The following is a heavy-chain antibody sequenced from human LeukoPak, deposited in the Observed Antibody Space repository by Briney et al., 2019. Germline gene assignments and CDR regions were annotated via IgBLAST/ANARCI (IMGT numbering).Heavy chain of an antibody. CDR1: GYTFTSYD. D-gene: IGHD3-3*02. J-gene: IGHJ4*02. Sequence: GASVRVSCKPSGYTFTSYDINWVRQATGQGLEWMGWMNPNSGNTGYAQKFQGRVTMTRNTSISTAYMELSSLRSEDTAVYYSARGPFYHFAHFDYWGQGTLVTVSS. V-gene: IGHV1-8*01. CDR2: MNPNSGNT. CDR3: ARGPFYHFAHFDY.